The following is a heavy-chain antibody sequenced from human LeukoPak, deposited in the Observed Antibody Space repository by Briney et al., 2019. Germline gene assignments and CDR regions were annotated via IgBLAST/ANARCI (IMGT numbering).Heavy chain of an antibody. CDR3: ARGVEPLAANTLAY. J-gene: IGHJ4*02. Sequence: PGGSLRLSCAASGFTVITNDMAWVRQAPGKGLEWVSVFYSDGNTKYADSVQGRFTISRDNSKNTLYLEMNSLSPDDTAVYYCARGVEPLAANTLAYWGQGTLVTVSS. CDR2: FYSDGNT. CDR1: GFTVITND. D-gene: IGHD1-14*01. V-gene: IGHV3-53*01.